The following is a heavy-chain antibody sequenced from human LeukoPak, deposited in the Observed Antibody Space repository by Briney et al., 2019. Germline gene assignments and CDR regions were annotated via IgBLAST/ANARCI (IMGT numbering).Heavy chain of an antibody. CDR2: IWYDGSQR. J-gene: IGHJ6*02. D-gene: IGHD6-13*01. V-gene: IGHV3-33*01. CDR3: ARDPYSSSWKGYYYYGMDV. CDR1: GFTFSNHG. Sequence: PGGSLRLSCAASGFTFSNHGFHWVRQAPGKGLEWVGVIWYDGSQRYYAGSVKGRSTISRDNSKKTVYLQMNSLRAEDTAVYYCARDPYSSSWKGYYYYGMDVWGQGTTVTVSS.